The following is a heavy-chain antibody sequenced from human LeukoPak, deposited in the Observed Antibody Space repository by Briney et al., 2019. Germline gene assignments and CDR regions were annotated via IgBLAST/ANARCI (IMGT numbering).Heavy chain of an antibody. CDR3: ARMELFAFDI. J-gene: IGHJ3*02. D-gene: IGHD3-10*01. Sequence: GESLKISCKGSGYSFTSYWIGWVRQMPGKGLEWMGIIYPGDSDTRYRPSFQGQVTISVDKSISTAYLQWSSLEASDTAMYYCARMELFAFDIWGQGTMVTVSS. CDR2: IYPGDSDT. CDR1: GYSFTSYW. V-gene: IGHV5-51*01.